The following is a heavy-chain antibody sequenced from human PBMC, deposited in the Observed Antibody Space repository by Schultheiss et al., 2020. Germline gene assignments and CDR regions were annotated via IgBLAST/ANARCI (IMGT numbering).Heavy chain of an antibody. V-gene: IGHV3-48*02. CDR3: ARAPYYDILTGFYLDY. CDR1: GFTFSSYS. D-gene: IGHD3-9*01. J-gene: IGHJ4*02. CDR2: ISTTSGTI. Sequence: GESLKISCAASGFTFSSYSMNWVRQAPGKGLEWVSYISTTSGTIYYADSVKGRFTISRDNAKNSLYLQMNSLRDEDTAVYYCARAPYYDILTGFYLDYWGQGNLGTVSS.